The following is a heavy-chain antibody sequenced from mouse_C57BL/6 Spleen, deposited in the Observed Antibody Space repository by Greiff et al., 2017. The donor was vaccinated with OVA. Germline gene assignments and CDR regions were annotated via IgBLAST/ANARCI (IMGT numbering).Heavy chain of an antibody. V-gene: IGHV5-9*01. D-gene: IGHD1-1*01. Sequence: EVHLVESGGGLVKPGGSLKLSCAASGFTFSSYTMSWVRQTPEKRLEWVATISGGGGNTYYPDSVKGRFTISRDNAKNTLYLQMSSLRSEDTALYYCARPYYGSSYGFAYWGQGTLVTVSA. J-gene: IGHJ3*01. CDR1: GFTFSSYT. CDR3: ARPYYGSSYGFAY. CDR2: ISGGGGNT.